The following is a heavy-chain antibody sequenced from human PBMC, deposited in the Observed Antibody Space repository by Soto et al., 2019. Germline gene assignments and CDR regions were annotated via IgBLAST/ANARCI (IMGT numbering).Heavy chain of an antibody. J-gene: IGHJ4*02. D-gene: IGHD2-2*02. CDR2: ISYDGSNE. CDR1: GFTFSSYG. V-gene: IGHV3-30*18. Sequence: QVQLVESGGGVVQPGRSLRLSCAASGFTFSSYGMHWVRQAPGKGLEWVAIISYDGSNEYYADSVKGRFTISRDNSKNTLYLHMNSLRPEDTAMYYCAKDDQPLLYGHNFFDYWGQGTLVTDSS. CDR3: AKDDQPLLYGHNFFDY.